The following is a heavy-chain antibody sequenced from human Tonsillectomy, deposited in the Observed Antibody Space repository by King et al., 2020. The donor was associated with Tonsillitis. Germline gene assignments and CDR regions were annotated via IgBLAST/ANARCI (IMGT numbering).Heavy chain of an antibody. D-gene: IGHD5-24*01. V-gene: IGHV4-59*01. CDR1: GGSISSYY. Sequence: VQLQESGPGLVKPSETLSLTCTVSGGSISSYYWSWIRQPPGKGLEWIGYIYYSGSTNYNPSLKSRVTISVDTSKNQFSLKLSSVTAADTAVYYCAREGAGWLQPHWFAPWGQGTLVTVSS. CDR2: IYYSGST. J-gene: IGHJ5*02. CDR3: AREGAGWLQPHWFAP.